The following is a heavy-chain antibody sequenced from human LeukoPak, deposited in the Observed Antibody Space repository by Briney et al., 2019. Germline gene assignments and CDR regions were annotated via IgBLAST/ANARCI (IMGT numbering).Heavy chain of an antibody. CDR2: ISSSSSYI. J-gene: IGHJ5*01. Sequence: GGSLRLSCAAPGFTFSSYAMSWVRQAPGKGLEWVSSISSSSSYIYYADSVKGRFTISRDNAKNSLYLQMNSLRAEDTAVYYCARDPESTFDCWGQGTLVTVSS. D-gene: IGHD5/OR15-5a*01. CDR1: GFTFSSYA. V-gene: IGHV3-21*01. CDR3: ARDPESTFDC.